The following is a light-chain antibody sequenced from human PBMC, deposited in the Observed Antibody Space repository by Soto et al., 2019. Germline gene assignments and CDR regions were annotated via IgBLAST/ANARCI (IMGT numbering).Light chain of an antibody. V-gene: IGKV3-20*01. CDR1: QSVPNNY. Sequence: EIVLTQSPGTLSFSPGERATLSCRASQSVPNNYLAWYLQKPGQAPRLLIYGASTRASDIAGRFSGSGSGTDFTLTISRLEPEDFAVYYCQQYGSSPPYTFGQGTKLEIK. CDR2: GAS. J-gene: IGKJ2*01. CDR3: QQYGSSPPYT.